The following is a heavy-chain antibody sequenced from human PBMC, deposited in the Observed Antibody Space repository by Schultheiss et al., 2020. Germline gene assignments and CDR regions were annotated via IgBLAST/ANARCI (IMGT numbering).Heavy chain of an antibody. CDR2: IWYDGSNK. V-gene: IGHV3-33*01. CDR3: ARVLGYCISTSCGIGYGMDV. CDR1: GFTFSSYG. Sequence: GGSLRLSCAASGFTFSSYGMHWVRQAPGKGLEWVAVIWYDGSNKYYADSVKGRFTISRDNSKNTLYLQMNSLRAEDTAVYYCARVLGYCISTSCGIGYGMDVWGQGTTVTVYS. D-gene: IGHD2-2*01. J-gene: IGHJ6*02.